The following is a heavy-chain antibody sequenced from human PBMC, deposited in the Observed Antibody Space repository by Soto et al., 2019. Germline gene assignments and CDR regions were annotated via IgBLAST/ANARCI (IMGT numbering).Heavy chain of an antibody. CDR3: VGGNWKQEEALDV. CDR2: INAGNGNT. V-gene: IGHV1-3*01. D-gene: IGHD1-20*01. Sequence: QVQLVQSGAEVKKPGASVRVSCKASGYSVTSYVIHWVRPAPGQRLEWMGWINAGNGNTRYSEKFQGRVTISRDTSATTAYRELIRLRSEGAAMYFCVGGNWKQEEALDVWGQGTLVTVSS. CDR1: GYSVTSYV. J-gene: IGHJ3*01.